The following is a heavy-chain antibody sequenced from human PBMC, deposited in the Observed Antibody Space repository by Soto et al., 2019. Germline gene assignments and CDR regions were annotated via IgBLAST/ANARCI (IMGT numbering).Heavy chain of an antibody. D-gene: IGHD6-13*01. Sequence: EVQLLESGGGLVQPGGSLRLSCAASGFTFSSYAMSWVRQAPGKGLEWVSVISGSGDSTYYADSVRGRFTISRANSKTTLYVQMTRLRAADTAVYYCAKDRDGAAAGPTKFYGMDVWGQGTTVTVSS. J-gene: IGHJ6*02. CDR1: GFTFSSYA. CDR2: ISGSGDST. V-gene: IGHV3-23*01. CDR3: AKDRDGAAAGPTKFYGMDV.